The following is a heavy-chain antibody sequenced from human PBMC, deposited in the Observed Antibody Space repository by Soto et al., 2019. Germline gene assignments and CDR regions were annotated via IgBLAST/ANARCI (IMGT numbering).Heavy chain of an antibody. D-gene: IGHD6-13*01. CDR2: ISSSGSTI. CDR1: GFTFSSYE. V-gene: IGHV3-48*03. J-gene: IGHJ3*02. Sequence: GGSLRLSCAASGFTFSSYEMNWVRQAPGKGMEWVSYISSSGSTIYYADSVKGRFTISRDNAKNSLYLQMNSLRAEDTAVYYCAREYSRGIDALDIWGQGTMVTVSS. CDR3: AREYSRGIDALDI.